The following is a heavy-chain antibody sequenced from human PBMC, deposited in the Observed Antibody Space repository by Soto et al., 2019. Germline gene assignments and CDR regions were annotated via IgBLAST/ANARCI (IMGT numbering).Heavy chain of an antibody. J-gene: IGHJ4*02. D-gene: IGHD3-3*01. CDR1: GYNFKNYA. CDR2: SNEGSGNS. Sequence: QVQLVQSGAEVKRPGASVRVSCTASGYNFKNYAIHWVRQAPGQRLEWMGWSNEGSGNSRYSQKFQGRVSITRDPSANTVYMDLSRLKSEDTATYSCVRDDRAISGVVTLDYWGPGTLVTVSS. V-gene: IGHV1-3*01. CDR3: VRDDRAISGVVTLDY.